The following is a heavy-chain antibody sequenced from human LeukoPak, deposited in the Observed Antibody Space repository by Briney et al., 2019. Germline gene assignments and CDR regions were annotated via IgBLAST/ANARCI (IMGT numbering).Heavy chain of an antibody. Sequence: SQTLSLTCTVSGGSVSSGGYYWSWIRQHPGEGLEWIGYIYYSGTTYYNPSLKSRLTISLDTSKNQFSLKLTSVTAADTAVYYCATAAQNWNNAPYFDFWGQETLVTVSS. D-gene: IGHD1-1*01. J-gene: IGHJ4*02. CDR3: ATAAQNWNNAPYFDF. V-gene: IGHV4-31*03. CDR2: IYYSGTT. CDR1: GGSVSSGGYY.